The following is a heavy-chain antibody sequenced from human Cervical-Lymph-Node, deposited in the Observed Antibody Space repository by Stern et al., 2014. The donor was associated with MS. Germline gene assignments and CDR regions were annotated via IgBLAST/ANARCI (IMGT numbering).Heavy chain of an antibody. CDR1: GFTFSRHT. CDR2: ISSSGDYI. Sequence: EMQLVESGGGLVKPGGSLRLSCAASGFTFSRHTMNWVRQAPGRGLEWVASISSSGDYIYYADSLKSRFTISRDNAWDTLYLQMNSLRDEDTALYYCARDLGQFQLLFGMDVWGQGTTVTVSS. D-gene: IGHD2-2*01. J-gene: IGHJ6*02. CDR3: ARDLGQFQLLFGMDV. V-gene: IGHV3-21*01.